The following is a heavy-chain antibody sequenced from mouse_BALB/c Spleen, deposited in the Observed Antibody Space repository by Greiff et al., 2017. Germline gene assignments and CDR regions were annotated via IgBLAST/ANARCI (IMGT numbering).Heavy chain of an antibody. Sequence: EVKLMESGGGLVKPGGSLKLSCAASGFTFSSYAMSWVRQTPEKRLEWVATISSGGSYTYYPDSVKGRFTISRDNAKNTLYLQMSSLRSEDTAMYYCARLEGIFDYWGQGTTLTVSS. CDR1: GFTFSSYA. D-gene: IGHD3-3*01. CDR3: ARLEGIFDY. V-gene: IGHV5-9-3*01. J-gene: IGHJ2*01. CDR2: ISSGGSYT.